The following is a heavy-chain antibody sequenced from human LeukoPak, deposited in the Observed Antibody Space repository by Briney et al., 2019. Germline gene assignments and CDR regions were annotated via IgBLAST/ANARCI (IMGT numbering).Heavy chain of an antibody. J-gene: IGHJ6*02. CDR1: GGTFTDYG. D-gene: IGHD2-15*01. V-gene: IGHV1-18*01. CDR2: TSTYNDKT. CDR3: ARMYCSRGSCYPLFYYYALDV. Sequence: ASVKVSCKASGGTFTDYGISWVRQAPGQGLEWMGWTSTYNDKTNYAQRLQGRVTMTTDTSTSTAYMELRSLRSDDTAVYYCARMYCSRGSCYPLFYYYALDVWGQGTTVTVSS.